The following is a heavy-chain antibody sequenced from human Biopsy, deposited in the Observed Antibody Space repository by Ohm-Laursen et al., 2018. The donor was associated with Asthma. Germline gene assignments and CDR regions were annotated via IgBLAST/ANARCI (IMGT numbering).Heavy chain of an antibody. CDR3: ARDAPTGGYIDY. V-gene: IGHV3-21*01. CDR2: ITSSSSYI. D-gene: IGHD7-27*01. J-gene: IGHJ4*02. Sequence: SLRLSCAASGFTFSGYTMNWVRQAPGKGLEWVSSITSSSSYIFYADSVKGRFTISRDNPRSSLCLQMNSLRAEDTAVYYCARDAPTGGYIDYWGLGTLVTVSS. CDR1: GFTFSGYT.